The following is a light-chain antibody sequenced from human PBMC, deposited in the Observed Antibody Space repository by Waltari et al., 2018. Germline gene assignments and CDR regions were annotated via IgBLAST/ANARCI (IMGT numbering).Light chain of an antibody. Sequence: QSALTQPASVSGSPGQSITISCTGTSRDVGGYNYLSWDQQHPGKAPNVGIFDVSFRHSGVSNRFSAAKSGNTASLTISGLQAEDEADYYCTSYTSSHGLVFGTGTKVTVL. V-gene: IGLV2-14*03. CDR3: TSYTSSHGLV. J-gene: IGLJ1*01. CDR2: DVS. CDR1: SRDVGGYNY.